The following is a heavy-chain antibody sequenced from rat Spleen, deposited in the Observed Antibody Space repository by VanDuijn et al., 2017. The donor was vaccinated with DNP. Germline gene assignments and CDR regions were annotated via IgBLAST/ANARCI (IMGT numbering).Heavy chain of an antibody. CDR1: GFTFSNYD. V-gene: IGHV5-20*01. J-gene: IGHJ2*01. CDR3: TTGRLPHY. CDR2: ISYDGSST. D-gene: IGHD1-1*01. Sequence: EVQLVESGGGLVQPGRSMKLSCAASGFTFSNYDMAWVRQAPTKGLEWVASISYDGSSTYYRDSVKGRFTISRDNAKSTLYLQMDSLRSEDTATYYCTTGRLPHYWGQGVMVTVSS.